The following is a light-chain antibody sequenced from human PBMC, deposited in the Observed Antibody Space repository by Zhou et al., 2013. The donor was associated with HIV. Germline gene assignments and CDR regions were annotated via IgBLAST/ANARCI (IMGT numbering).Light chain of an antibody. V-gene: IGKV1-6*01. J-gene: IGKJ4*01. CDR1: QAIRSN. CDR2: AAS. Sequence: AIQMTQSPSSLSASVGDRVTITCRASQAIRSNLAWYHQKPGKAPQLLIFAASTLQSGVPSRFSGSRSGTDFTLTITSLQPEDFATYYCLQDHDYPLSFGGGTKVEIK. CDR3: LQDHDYPLS.